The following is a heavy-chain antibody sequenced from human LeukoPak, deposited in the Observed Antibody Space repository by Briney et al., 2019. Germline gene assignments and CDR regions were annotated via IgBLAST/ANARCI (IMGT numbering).Heavy chain of an antibody. J-gene: IGHJ5*02. Sequence: SETLSLSCTVSGGSISSSSYYWGWIRQPPGKGLEWIGSIYYSGSTYYNPSLKSRVTISVDTSKNQFSLKLSSVTAADTAVYYCARVPRAYRRFDPWGQGTLVTVSS. V-gene: IGHV4-39*07. CDR2: IYYSGST. D-gene: IGHD3-16*01. CDR1: GGSISSSSYY. CDR3: ARVPRAYRRFDP.